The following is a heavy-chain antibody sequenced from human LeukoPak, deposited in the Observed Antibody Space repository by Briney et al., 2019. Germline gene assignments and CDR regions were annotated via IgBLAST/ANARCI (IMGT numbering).Heavy chain of an antibody. CDR3: VRHLDFLYGDYYPVSDH. V-gene: IGHV5-51*01. CDR2: IYPGDADV. D-gene: IGHD2-21*02. J-gene: IGHJ5*02. Sequence: GESLKISCKGSGYSFNTYWIAWVRQMPGRGLEWMGIIYPGDADVKYSPSFQGQVTISADKSITTAYLQWNRLKASDTAMYYCVRHLDFLYGDYYPVSDHWGQGTLVTVSS. CDR1: GYSFNTYW.